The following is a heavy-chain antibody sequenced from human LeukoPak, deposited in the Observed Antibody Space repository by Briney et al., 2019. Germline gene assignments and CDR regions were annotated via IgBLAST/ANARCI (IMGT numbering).Heavy chain of an antibody. Sequence: GGSLRLPCAASGFTFSSYAMSWVRQAPGKGLEWVSAISGSGGSTYYADSVKGRFTISRDNAKNTLYLQMNSLRAEDTAVYYCARAEKARYSYWGQGTLVTVSS. CDR2: ISGSGGST. V-gene: IGHV3-23*01. CDR3: ARAEKARYSY. J-gene: IGHJ4*02. D-gene: IGHD3-16*02. CDR1: GFTFSSYA.